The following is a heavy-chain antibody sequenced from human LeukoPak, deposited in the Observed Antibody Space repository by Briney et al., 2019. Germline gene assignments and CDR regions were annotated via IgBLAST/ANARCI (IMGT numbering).Heavy chain of an antibody. Sequence: SETLSLTCTVSGGFISSYYWSWIRQPPGKGLEWIGYIYYSGSTNYNPSLKSRVTISVDTSKNQFSLKLSSVTAADTAVYYCARRGPGPAFDYWGQGTLVTVSS. CDR3: ARRGPGPAFDY. CDR1: GGFISSYY. V-gene: IGHV4-59*08. CDR2: IYYSGST. D-gene: IGHD3-10*01. J-gene: IGHJ4*02.